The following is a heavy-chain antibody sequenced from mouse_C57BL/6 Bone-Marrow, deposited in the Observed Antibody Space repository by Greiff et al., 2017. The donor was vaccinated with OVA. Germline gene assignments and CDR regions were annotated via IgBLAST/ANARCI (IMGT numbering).Heavy chain of an antibody. CDR3: ARTNFSMDY. J-gene: IGHJ4*01. CDR1: GYSITSGYY. V-gene: IGHV3-6*01. CDR2: ISYDGSN. Sequence: DVKLVESGPGLVKPSQSLSLTCSVTGYSITSGYYWNWIRQFPGNKLEWMGYISYDGSNNYNPSLKNRISITRDTSKNQFFLKLNSVTTEDTATYYCARTNFSMDYWGQGTSVTVSS. D-gene: IGHD4-1*01.